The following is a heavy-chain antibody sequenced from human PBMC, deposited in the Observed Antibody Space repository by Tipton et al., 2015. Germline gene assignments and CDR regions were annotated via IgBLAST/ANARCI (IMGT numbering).Heavy chain of an antibody. CDR3: AREQDSDGSEYDSSGLCGFDP. J-gene: IGHJ5*02. CDR2: ISHSGNP. D-gene: IGHD3-22*01. V-gene: IGHV4-39*01. Sequence: GLVKPSETLSLTCTVSGGPITSSAYYWGWIRQPPGKGLEWIGSISHSGNPYYNPSLKSRVTMSRDTSKNPFSVKLTSVTAADTAVYYCAREQDSDGSEYDSSGLCGFDPWGQGTLVTVSS. CDR1: GGPITSSAYY.